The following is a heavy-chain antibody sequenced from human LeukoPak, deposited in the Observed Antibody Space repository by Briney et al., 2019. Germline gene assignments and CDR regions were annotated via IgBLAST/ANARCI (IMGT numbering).Heavy chain of an antibody. V-gene: IGHV4-59*01. J-gene: IGHJ5*02. D-gene: IGHD4-23*01. Sequence: SETLSLICTVSGGSISSYYWSWIRQPPGKGLEWIGYIYYSGSTNYNPSLKSRVTISVDTSKNQFSLKLSSVTAADTAVYYCARQDYGGWFDPWGQGTLVTVSS. CDR2: IYYSGST. CDR3: ARQDYGGWFDP. CDR1: GGSISSYY.